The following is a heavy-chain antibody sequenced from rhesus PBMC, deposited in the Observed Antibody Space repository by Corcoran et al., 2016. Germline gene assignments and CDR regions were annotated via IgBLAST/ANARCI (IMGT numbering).Heavy chain of an antibody. J-gene: IGHJ4*01. CDR1: GASISSNY. Sequence: QVQLQESGPGLVKPSETLSLACAVSGASISSNYWSWFSQSPGKGHEWIGYIYGDIWSTGYNPSLNSRVTISMDTSKNQYFLKLSSVTAADTAVYFCAKYFTWSGIDYWGQGVLVTFSS. CDR3: AKYFTWSGIDY. CDR2: IYGDIWST. D-gene: IGHD2-15*01. V-gene: IGHV4-160*01.